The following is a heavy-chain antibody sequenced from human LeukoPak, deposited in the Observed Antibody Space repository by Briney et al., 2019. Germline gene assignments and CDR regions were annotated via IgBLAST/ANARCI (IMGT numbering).Heavy chain of an antibody. V-gene: IGHV6-1*01. D-gene: IGHD3-10*01. CDR2: TYYRSKWYN. J-gene: IGHJ4*02. CDR3: ARGTRQIWFGELLHLDY. CDR1: GDSVSSNSAA. Sequence: SQTLSLTCAISGDSVSSNSAAWNWIRQSPSRGLEWLGRTYYRSKWYNDYAVSVKSRITINPDTSKNQFSLQLNSVTPEDTAVYYCARGTRQIWFGELLHLDYWGQGTLVTVSS.